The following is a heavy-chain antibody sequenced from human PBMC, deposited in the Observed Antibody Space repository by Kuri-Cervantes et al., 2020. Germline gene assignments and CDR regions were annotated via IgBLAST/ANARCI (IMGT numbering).Heavy chain of an antibody. D-gene: IGHD3-9*01. Sequence: SETLSLTCTVSGGSISSGDYYWSWIRQPPGKGLEWIGYIYYSGSTYYNPSLKSRVTISVDTSKNQFSLKLSSVTAADTAVYYCARADYDILTGYLNWFDPWGQGTLVTVSS. CDR3: ARADYDILTGYLNWFDP. CDR1: GGSISSGDYY. CDR2: IYYSGST. V-gene: IGHV4-30-4*01. J-gene: IGHJ5*02.